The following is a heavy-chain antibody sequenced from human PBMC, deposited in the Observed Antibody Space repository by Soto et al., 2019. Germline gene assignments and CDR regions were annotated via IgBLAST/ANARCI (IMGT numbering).Heavy chain of an antibody. CDR3: ARRHSATWLFDY. J-gene: IGHJ4*02. CDR1: GGAISGRSNY. Sequence: QLQLRESGPGLLKPSETLSLTCAVSGGAISGRSNYWGWIRQPPGKGLEYIGSSYSGGSTYYNPSLKSRVTLSVDATQNQYSLGLTYVTAADTAVYYCARRHSATWLFDYWGLGTLVTASS. CDR2: SYSGGST. V-gene: IGHV4-39*01. D-gene: IGHD3-9*01.